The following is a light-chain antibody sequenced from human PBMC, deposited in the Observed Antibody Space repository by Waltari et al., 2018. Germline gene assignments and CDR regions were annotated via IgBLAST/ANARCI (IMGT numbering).Light chain of an antibody. CDR3: SSYASSRV. CDR2: EVS. J-gene: IGLJ2*01. Sequence: QPALTQSPSVSGSPGQSVTISCTGTSSDIGGYNRVSWYQQHPGKAPKLMIYEVSKRPSVVSDRFSGSKSGNTASLTISGLQAEDEADYYCSSYASSRVFGGGTRLTVL. V-gene: IGLV2-14*01. CDR1: SSDIGGYNR.